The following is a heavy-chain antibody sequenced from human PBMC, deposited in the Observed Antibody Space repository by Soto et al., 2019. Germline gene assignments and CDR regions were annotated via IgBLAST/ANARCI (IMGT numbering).Heavy chain of an antibody. CDR3: AKEYSSGWYYFDY. Sequence: GGSLRVSCAASGFIFSSYAMSWGRQAPGKGLEWVSAISGSGGSTYYADSVKGRFTISRDNSKNTLYLQMNSLRAEDTAVYYCAKEYSSGWYYFDYWGQGTLVTVSS. CDR2: ISGSGGST. D-gene: IGHD6-19*01. CDR1: GFIFSSYA. V-gene: IGHV3-23*01. J-gene: IGHJ4*02.